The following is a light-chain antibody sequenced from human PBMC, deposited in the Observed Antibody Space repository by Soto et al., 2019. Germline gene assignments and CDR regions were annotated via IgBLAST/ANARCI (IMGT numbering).Light chain of an antibody. CDR3: QQRANWPLT. Sequence: EIVLTQSPATLSLSPGERATLSCRASQSVINYLAWYQQKPGQAPRLLIYDTSSRATGIPARFSGSGSGTDFTLIISSLEPEDFAVYYCQQRANWPLTFGGGTKVDIK. CDR2: DTS. V-gene: IGKV3-11*01. CDR1: QSVINY. J-gene: IGKJ4*01.